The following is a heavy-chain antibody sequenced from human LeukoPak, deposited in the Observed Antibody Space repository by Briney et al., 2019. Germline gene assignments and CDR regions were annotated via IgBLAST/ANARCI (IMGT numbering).Heavy chain of an antibody. CDR3: VSFYETY. Sequence: GGSLRLSCAAPGNYWMHWVRQAPGKGLVWVSHINSDGSWTSYADSVKGRFTISKDNAKNTVYLQMDSLRAEDTAVYYCVSFYETYWGRGTLVTVSS. D-gene: IGHD2/OR15-2a*01. J-gene: IGHJ4*02. CDR1: GNYW. V-gene: IGHV3-74*01. CDR2: INSDGSWT.